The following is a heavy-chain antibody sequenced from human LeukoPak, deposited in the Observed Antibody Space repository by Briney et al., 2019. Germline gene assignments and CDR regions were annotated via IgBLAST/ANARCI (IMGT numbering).Heavy chain of an antibody. D-gene: IGHD5-24*01. CDR2: LNPSGGSS. Sequence: WASVNVSCTASAYTVTSYYMHWVRQAPGQGLEWMAILNPSGGSSNYAQKFQGRATLTRATSTGTVYMELSSLRSEDTAVYYCASVYKHGMDVWGQGTTVIVSS. CDR3: ASVYKHGMDV. V-gene: IGHV1-46*01. J-gene: IGHJ6*02. CDR1: AYTVTSYY.